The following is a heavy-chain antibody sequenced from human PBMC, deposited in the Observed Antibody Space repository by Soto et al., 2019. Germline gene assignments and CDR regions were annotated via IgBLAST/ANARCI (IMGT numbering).Heavy chain of an antibody. CDR2: IWYDGSNK. J-gene: IGHJ5*02. D-gene: IGHD5-18*01. CDR1: GFTFSSSV. CDR3: ARDVGYRYGVHNWCDP. V-gene: IGHV3-33*01. Sequence: PGGSLRLSCAPSGFTFSSSVLHWVRQAPGKGLEWVGVIWYDGSNKYYADSVKGRFTISRDNSKTTLYLQMNSLRAEDTAVYYCARDVGYRYGVHNWCDPWGQGT.